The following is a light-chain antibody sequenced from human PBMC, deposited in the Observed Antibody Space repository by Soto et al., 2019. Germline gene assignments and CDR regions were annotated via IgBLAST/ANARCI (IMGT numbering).Light chain of an antibody. J-gene: IGKJ3*01. CDR3: QQYGSSPFT. Sequence: PGERATLSCRASQSVSSKSLAWYHQKPGQAPRLLIYSASHRPPGIPDRFSGSGSGTDFTLTISRLEPEDFAVYYCQQYGSSPFTFGPGTKVDIK. CDR1: QSVSSKS. CDR2: SAS. V-gene: IGKV3-20*01.